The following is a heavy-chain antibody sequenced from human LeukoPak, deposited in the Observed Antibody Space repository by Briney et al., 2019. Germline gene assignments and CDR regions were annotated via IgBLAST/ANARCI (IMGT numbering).Heavy chain of an antibody. Sequence: GGPVSLLCGAWGFTLWSLLVRDVRQAPGKGRVWVANLKQYGSEKHYVDSVKGRLTISRDHAQNSLYLQMNSLRAEDTAVYYCARGHGYRYLQNFDYWGQGTLVTVSS. J-gene: IGHJ4*02. V-gene: IGHV3-7*01. D-gene: IGHD5-18*01. CDR1: GFTLWSLL. CDR2: LKQYGSEK. CDR3: ARGHGYRYLQNFDY.